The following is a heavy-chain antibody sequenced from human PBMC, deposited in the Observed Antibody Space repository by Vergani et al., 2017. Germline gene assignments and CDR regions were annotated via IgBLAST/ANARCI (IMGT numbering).Heavy chain of an antibody. CDR3: ARLTPGIAAAGFDY. Sequence: QGQLAQSGAEVKKPGASVKVSCKASGYTFTSYAMNWVRQAPGQGLEWMGWINTNTGNPTYAQGFTGRFVFSLDTSVSTAYLQISSLKAEDTAVYYCARLTPGIAAAGFDYWGQGTLVTVSS. CDR2: INTNTGNP. CDR1: GYTFTSYA. J-gene: IGHJ4*02. V-gene: IGHV7-4-1*02. D-gene: IGHD6-13*01.